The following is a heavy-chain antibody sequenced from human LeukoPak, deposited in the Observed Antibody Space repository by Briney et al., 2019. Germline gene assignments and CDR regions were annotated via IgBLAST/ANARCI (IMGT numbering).Heavy chain of an antibody. J-gene: IGHJ5*02. CDR3: AKDGYSYGFDP. D-gene: IGHD5-18*01. Sequence: GGSLRLSCAASGFTLSTYGMHWVRQVPGQGLEWVTFIRYDGNNKYYTDSVKGRFTISRDNSKNTLYLQMNSLRAEDTGVYYCAKDGYSYGFDPWGQGTPVTVSS. CDR2: IRYDGNNK. CDR1: GFTLSTYG. V-gene: IGHV3-30*02.